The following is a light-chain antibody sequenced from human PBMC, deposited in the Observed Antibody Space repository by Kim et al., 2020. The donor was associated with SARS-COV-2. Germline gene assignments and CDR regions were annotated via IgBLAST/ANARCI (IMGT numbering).Light chain of an antibody. CDR1: QSVFFSSNNNDL. CDR2: WAS. V-gene: IGKV4-1*01. J-gene: IGKJ2*01. Sequence: DIVMTQSPDSLAVSLGERATINCKSSQSVFFSSNNNDLLAWYQQKPGQPPKVLIYWASTRESGVPDRFSVSGSGTDFTLTISSLQAEDVAVYYCLQYFNTPYTFGQGTKLEI. CDR3: LQYFNTPYT.